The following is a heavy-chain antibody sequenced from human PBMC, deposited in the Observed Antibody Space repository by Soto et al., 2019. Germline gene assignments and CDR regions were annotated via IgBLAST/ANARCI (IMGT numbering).Heavy chain of an antibody. CDR1: GFTFDDYA. Sequence: EVQLVESGGGLVQPGRSLRLSCAASGFTFDDYAMHWVRQAPGKGLEWVSGISWNSGSIGYADSVKGRFTISRDNAKNSLYLQMNSLRAEDTALYYCAKDGPVGSHQHWGQGTLVTVSS. D-gene: IGHD2-15*01. V-gene: IGHV3-9*01. CDR2: ISWNSGSI. CDR3: AKDGPVGSHQH. J-gene: IGHJ1*01.